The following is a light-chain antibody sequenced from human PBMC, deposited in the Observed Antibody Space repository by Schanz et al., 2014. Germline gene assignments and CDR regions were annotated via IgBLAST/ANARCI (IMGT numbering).Light chain of an antibody. J-gene: IGKJ1*01. CDR2: GAS. V-gene: IGKV3-20*01. CDR1: QSVRSNF. CDR3: QQYKNWPWT. Sequence: EIVLTQSPGTLSLSPGERATLSCRASQSVRSNFLAWYQQKPGQAPRLLIYGASSRATGIPDRFSGSGSGTDFTLTISRLEPEDFAVYYCQQYKNWPWTFGQGTNVEIK.